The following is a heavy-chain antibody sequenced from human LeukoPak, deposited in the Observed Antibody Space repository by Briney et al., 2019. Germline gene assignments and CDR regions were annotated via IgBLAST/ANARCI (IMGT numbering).Heavy chain of an antibody. CDR1: GGSFSGYY. Sequence: SETLSLTCAVYGGSFSGYYWSWIRQPPGKGLEWIGEINHSGSTNYNPSLKSRVTISVDTSKNQFSLKLSSVTAADTAVYYCARGPAQEFPDHWGQGTLVTVSS. CDR3: ARGPAQEFPDH. D-gene: IGHD2-2*01. J-gene: IGHJ4*02. V-gene: IGHV4-34*01. CDR2: INHSGST.